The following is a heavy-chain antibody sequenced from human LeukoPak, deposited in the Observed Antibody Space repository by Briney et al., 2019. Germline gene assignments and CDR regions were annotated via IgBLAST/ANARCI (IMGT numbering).Heavy chain of an antibody. V-gene: IGHV4-59*01. CDR1: GGSISSYY. CDR2: LYYSGST. CDR3: ARDAKLLGAFDL. J-gene: IGHJ3*01. Sequence: SETLSLTCTVSGGSISSYYWSWIRQPPGEKLEWIGYLYYSGSTNYNPSLGSRVTISADSSKNQFSLKLTSVTAADTAVYYCARDAKLLGAFDLWGPGTMDTVSS.